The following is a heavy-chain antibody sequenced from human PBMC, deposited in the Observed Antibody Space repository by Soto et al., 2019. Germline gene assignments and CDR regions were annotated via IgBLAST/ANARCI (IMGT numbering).Heavy chain of an antibody. D-gene: IGHD3-22*01. J-gene: IGHJ4*02. Sequence: QVQLVQSGAEVKKPGASVKVSCKASGYTFTSYDINWVRQATGQGLEWMGWMNTNSGNTGYAQKFQGRVTMTRNTSISTAYMELSILRSEDTAVYYCAIADYYDRSGYLLPCGYWGQRTLVTVSS. CDR1: GYTFTSYD. V-gene: IGHV1-8*01. CDR3: AIADYYDRSGYLLPCGY. CDR2: MNTNSGNT.